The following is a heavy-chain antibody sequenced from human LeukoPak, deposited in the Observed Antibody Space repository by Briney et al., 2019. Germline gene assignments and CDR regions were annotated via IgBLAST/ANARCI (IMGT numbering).Heavy chain of an antibody. CDR3: ARDLLGYCSSTSCYMARGEEPNAFDI. J-gene: IGHJ3*02. Sequence: GASVKVSCKASGYTFTSYGISWVRQAPGQGLEWMGWISAYNGNTNYARKLQGRVTMTTDTSTSTAYMELRSLRSDDTAVYYCARDLLGYCSSTSCYMARGEEPNAFDIWGQGTMVAVSS. V-gene: IGHV1-18*01. D-gene: IGHD2-2*02. CDR1: GYTFTSYG. CDR2: ISAYNGNT.